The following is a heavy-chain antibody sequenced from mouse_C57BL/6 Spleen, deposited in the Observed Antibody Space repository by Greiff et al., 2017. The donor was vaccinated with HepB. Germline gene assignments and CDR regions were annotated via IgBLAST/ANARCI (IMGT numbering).Heavy chain of an antibody. CDR3: ARVLLRSRGWDY. V-gene: IGHV5-17*01. CDR1: GFTFSDYG. J-gene: IGHJ2*01. CDR2: ISSVSSTI. D-gene: IGHD1-1*01. Sequence: EVKLMESGGGLVKPGGSLKLSCAASGFTFSDYGMHWVRQAPEKGLEWVAYISSVSSTIYYADTVKGRFTISRDNAKNTLFLQMTSLRSEDTAMDYCARVLLRSRGWDYWGQGTTLTVSS.